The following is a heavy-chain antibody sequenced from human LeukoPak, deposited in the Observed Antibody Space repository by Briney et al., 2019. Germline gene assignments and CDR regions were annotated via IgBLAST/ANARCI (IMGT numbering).Heavy chain of an antibody. CDR3: ARDDAGAVANYYYYGMDV. D-gene: IGHD6-19*01. CDR2: ISSSGSTI. J-gene: IGHJ6*02. V-gene: IGHV3-11*01. CDR1: GFTFSDYY. Sequence: PGGSLRLSCAASGFTFSDYYMSWIRQAPGKGLEWVSYISSSGSTIYYAYSVKGRFTISRDNAKNSLYLQMNSLRAEDTAVYYCARDDAGAVANYYYYGMDVWGQGTTVTVSS.